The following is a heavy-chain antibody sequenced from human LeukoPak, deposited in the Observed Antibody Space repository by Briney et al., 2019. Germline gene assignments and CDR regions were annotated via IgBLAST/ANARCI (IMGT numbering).Heavy chain of an antibody. CDR3: AREVESRGLFFDY. CDR2: INSDGSST. J-gene: IGHJ4*02. Sequence: GGSLRLSCAASGFTFSSYWMHWVRQAPGKGLMWVSRINSDGSSTSYADSVKGRFTISRDNAKNTLYLQMNSLRAEDTAVYYCAREVESRGLFFDYWGPGTLVTVSS. V-gene: IGHV3-74*01. D-gene: IGHD3-3*01. CDR1: GFTFSSYW.